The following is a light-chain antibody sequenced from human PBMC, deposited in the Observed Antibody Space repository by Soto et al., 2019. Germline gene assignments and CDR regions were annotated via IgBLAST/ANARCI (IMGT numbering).Light chain of an antibody. J-gene: IGKJ1*01. Sequence: DIQLTQSPSTLSASVGDSVTITCRASQSISTWLAWYQQKPGKAPKLLIYRSSSLESGVPSRFSGSGSGTEFTLTLSGLQPDDFATYYCQQYHSYVRTFGQGTKVEIK. CDR2: RSS. CDR1: QSISTW. V-gene: IGKV1-5*03. CDR3: QQYHSYVRT.